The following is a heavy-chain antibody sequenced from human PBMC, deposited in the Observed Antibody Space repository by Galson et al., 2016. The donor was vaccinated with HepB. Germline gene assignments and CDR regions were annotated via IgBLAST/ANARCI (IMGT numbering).Heavy chain of an antibody. CDR3: ARDTAMVTSDY. V-gene: IGHV3-21*01. J-gene: IGHJ4*02. CDR1: GITFTGYS. D-gene: IGHD5-18*01. Sequence: SLRLSCAASGITFTGYSMTWVRQAPGKGLEWVSSISSSSSYIYYADSLKGRLTISRDNAKNSLYLQMNSLRPEDTAVYYCARDTAMVTSDYWGQGILVTVSS. CDR2: ISSSSSYI.